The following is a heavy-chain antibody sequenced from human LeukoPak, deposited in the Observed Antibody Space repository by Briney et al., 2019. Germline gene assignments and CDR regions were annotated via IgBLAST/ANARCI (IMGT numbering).Heavy chain of an antibody. D-gene: IGHD3-10*01. V-gene: IGHV1-2*06. CDR2: INPNSGGT. CDR1: GYTFTGYY. CDR3: ASGSSGVPYYYYYMDV. J-gene: IGHJ6*03. Sequence: ASVKVSCKASGYTFTGYYMHWVRQAPGQGLDWIGPINPNSGGTNYAQKFQGRVTMTRDTSISTAYMELSRLRSDDTAVYYCASGSSGVPYYYYYMDVWGKGTTVTVSS.